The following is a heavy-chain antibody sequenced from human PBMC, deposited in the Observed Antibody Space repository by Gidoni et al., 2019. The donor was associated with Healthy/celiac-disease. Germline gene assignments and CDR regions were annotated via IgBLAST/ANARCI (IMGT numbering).Heavy chain of an antibody. J-gene: IGHJ3*02. Sequence: EVQLVESGGGLVQPGGSLRLSCAASGFTFSSYWMSWVRQAPGKGLEWVANIKQDGSEKYYVDSVKGRFTISRDNAKNSLYLQMNSLRAEDTAVYYCARVSQWPAMVPDAFDIWGQGTMVTVSS. CDR2: IKQDGSEK. CDR3: ARVSQWPAMVPDAFDI. D-gene: IGHD5-18*01. V-gene: IGHV3-7*04. CDR1: GFTFSSYW.